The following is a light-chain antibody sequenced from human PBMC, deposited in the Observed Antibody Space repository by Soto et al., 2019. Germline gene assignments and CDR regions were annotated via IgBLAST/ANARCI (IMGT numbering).Light chain of an antibody. CDR1: SSDVGVYNY. Sequence: QAVVIQPASVSGSPGQSITISCTGTSSDVGVYNYVSWYQQHPGKAPKLMIYEVSNRPSGVSNRFSGSKSGNTASLTISGLQAEDEADYYCKSYTSSSTYVFGAGTKLTVL. J-gene: IGLJ1*01. CDR2: EVS. V-gene: IGLV2-14*01. CDR3: KSYTSSSTYV.